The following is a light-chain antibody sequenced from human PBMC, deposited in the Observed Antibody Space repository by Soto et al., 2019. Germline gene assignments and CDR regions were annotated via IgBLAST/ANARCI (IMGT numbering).Light chain of an antibody. Sequence: QSALTQPPSASGSPGQSVTISCTGTSSDVGGYNYVSCYQQHPGKAPKLMIYEVTKRPSGVPDRFSGTKSGNTASLTVSGLQAEDEADYYCSSHAGINNVVFGGGTKLTVL. CDR2: EVT. CDR1: SSDVGGYNY. CDR3: SSHAGINNVV. V-gene: IGLV2-8*01. J-gene: IGLJ3*02.